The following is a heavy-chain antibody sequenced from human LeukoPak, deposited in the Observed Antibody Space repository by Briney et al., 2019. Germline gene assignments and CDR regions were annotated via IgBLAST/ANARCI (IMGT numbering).Heavy chain of an antibody. CDR1: GGSISSSNW. V-gene: IGHV4-4*02. J-gene: IGHJ4*02. CDR2: IYHSGST. D-gene: IGHD6-19*01. CDR3: ARETAVAGPAYFDY. Sequence: SGTLSLTCAVSGGSISSSNWRSWVRQPPGKGLGWIGEIYHSGSTNYNPSLKSRVAISVDKSRNQFSLKLSSVTAADTAVYYCARETAVAGPAYFDYWGQGTLVTVSS.